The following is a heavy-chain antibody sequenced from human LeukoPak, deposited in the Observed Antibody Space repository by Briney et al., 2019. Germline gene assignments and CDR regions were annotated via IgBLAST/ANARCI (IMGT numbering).Heavy chain of an antibody. CDR2: INPSGGST. D-gene: IGHD2-15*01. CDR1: GYTFTSYY. CDR3: ARGSLVVAASYYFDY. J-gene: IGHJ4*02. V-gene: IGHV1-46*01. Sequence: ASVKVSCKASGYTFTSYYMHWVRQAPGQGLEWMGIINPSGGSTSYAQKFQGRVTMTRDTSTSTVYMELSSLRSEDTAMYYCARGSLVVAASYYFDYWGQGTLVTVSS.